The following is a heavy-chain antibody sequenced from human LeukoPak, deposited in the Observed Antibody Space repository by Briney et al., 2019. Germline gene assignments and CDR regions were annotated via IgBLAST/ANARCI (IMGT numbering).Heavy chain of an antibody. J-gene: IGHJ6*03. V-gene: IGHV4-59*01. Sequence: SETLSLTCTVSGGSISSYYWSWIRQPPGKGLEWIGYIYYSGSTNYKSSLKSRVTISVDTSKNQFSLKLSSVTAAGTAVYYCARTTEGGYSYGYFYYYYMDVWGKGTTVTISS. CDR1: GGSISSYY. D-gene: IGHD5-18*01. CDR3: ARTTEGGYSYGYFYYYYMDV. CDR2: IYYSGST.